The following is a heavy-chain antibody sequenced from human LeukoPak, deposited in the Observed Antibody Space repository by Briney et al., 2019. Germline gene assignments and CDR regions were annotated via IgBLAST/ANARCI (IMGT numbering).Heavy chain of an antibody. V-gene: IGHV3-7*01. CDR1: LGSHW. J-gene: IGHJ4*02. CDR3: TRDQT. CDR2: IKEDGSQK. Sequence: PGGSLRLSCVGALGSHWMGWVRQAPGKGLEWVANIKEDGSQKYYMASVKGRFTISRDNVKSSLFLQMNDLRVEDTAVYYCTRDQTWGQGTLVTVSS.